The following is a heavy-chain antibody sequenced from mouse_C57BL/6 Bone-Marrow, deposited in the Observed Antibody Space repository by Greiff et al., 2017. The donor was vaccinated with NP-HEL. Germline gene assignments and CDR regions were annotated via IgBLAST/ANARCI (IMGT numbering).Heavy chain of an antibody. D-gene: IGHD2-1*01. V-gene: IGHV7-1*01. CDR3: ARDAPSTPFAY. CDR1: GFTFSDFY. Sequence: EVKLMESGGGLVQSGRSLRLSCATSGFTFSDFYMEWVRQAPGKGLEWIAASRNKANDYTTEYSASVKGRFIVSGDTSQSILYLQMNALRAEDTAIYYCARDAPSTPFAYWGQGTLVTVSA. CDR2: SRNKANDYTT. J-gene: IGHJ3*01.